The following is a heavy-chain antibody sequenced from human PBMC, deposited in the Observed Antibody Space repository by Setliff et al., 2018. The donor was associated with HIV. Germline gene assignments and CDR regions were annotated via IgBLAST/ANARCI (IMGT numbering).Heavy chain of an antibody. CDR3: ARGRGMSYYYYYMGV. CDR1: GFSLTSTSMC. Sequence: SGPTLVNPTQTLTLTCTFSGFSLTSTSMCVSWIRQPPGEALEWLGRIDWDDNKYYSESLRSRLTISKDTSKNQVVLTMTNMDPVDTATYFCARGRGMSYYYYYMGVWGKGTTVTVSS. CDR2: IDWDDNK. J-gene: IGHJ6*03. D-gene: IGHD3-16*01. V-gene: IGHV2-70*11.